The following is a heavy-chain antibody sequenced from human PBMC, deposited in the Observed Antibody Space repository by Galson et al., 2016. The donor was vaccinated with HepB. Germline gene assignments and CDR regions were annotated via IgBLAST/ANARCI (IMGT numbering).Heavy chain of an antibody. CDR2: ISWNSDYI. CDR3: AREGRSGTSSYMGY. J-gene: IGHJ4*02. D-gene: IGHD2-2*01. V-gene: IGHV3-9*01. CDR1: GFTFGNYA. Sequence: SLRLSCAASGFTFGNYAMHWVRQAPGKGLEWVSGISWNSDYIGYAESVKGRFTISRDNAKNSLYLQMNSLRPEDTAFYYCAREGRSGTSSYMGYWGQGTLVTVSS.